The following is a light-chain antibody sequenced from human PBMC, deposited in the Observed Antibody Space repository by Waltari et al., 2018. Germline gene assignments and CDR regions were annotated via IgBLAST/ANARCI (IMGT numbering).Light chain of an antibody. J-gene: IGLJ1*01. Sequence: SYELTQPPSVSVSPGQTARITCYGETLPKKFAYWYQQKSGPAPVLVLFEDNKRPSGIPERFSGSISGTTATLTISGAQVEDEADYYCSSVDSSFKGLFGAGTKVTVL. CDR3: SSVDSSFKGL. V-gene: IGLV3-10*01. CDR1: TLPKKF. CDR2: EDN.